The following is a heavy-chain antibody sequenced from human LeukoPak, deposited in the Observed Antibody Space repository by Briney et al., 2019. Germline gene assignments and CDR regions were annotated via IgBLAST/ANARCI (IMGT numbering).Heavy chain of an antibody. Sequence: SETLSLTCAVYGGSFSGYYWSWIRQPPGKGLQWIGEINYSGSTNYNPSLKSRVTISADTSKKQFSLKLSSVTGADTAVYYCATSSLRNIVVVTAILDDALDIWGQGTMVTVSS. J-gene: IGHJ3*02. V-gene: IGHV4-34*01. CDR2: INYSGST. D-gene: IGHD2-21*02. CDR1: GGSFSGYY. CDR3: ATSSLRNIVVVTAILDDALDI.